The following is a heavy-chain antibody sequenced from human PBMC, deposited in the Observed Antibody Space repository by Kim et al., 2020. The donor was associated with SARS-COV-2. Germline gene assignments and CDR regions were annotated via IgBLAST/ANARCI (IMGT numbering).Heavy chain of an antibody. D-gene: IGHD6-13*01. V-gene: IGHV3-30*01. CDR3: ARAPRKSSWFDY. J-gene: IGHJ4*02. Sequence: YYADSVKGRFTIPRDNSKNTLYLQMNSLRAEDTAVYYCARAPRKSSWFDYWGQGTLVTVSS.